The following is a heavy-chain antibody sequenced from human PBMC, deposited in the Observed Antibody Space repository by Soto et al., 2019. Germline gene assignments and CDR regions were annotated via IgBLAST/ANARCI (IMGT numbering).Heavy chain of an antibody. J-gene: IGHJ3*01. D-gene: IGHD3-10*01. CDR3: AGSFKYGSGTFDALDV. CDR1: GGTSSDYA. V-gene: IGHV1-69*01. Sequence: QVLLVQSGTEVKKPGSSVKVSCQASGGTSSDYALTWVRQAPGQGLECMGGIIPIFGTANYAQRFQGRVSITADESSSTAYMELSSLKSEDTAVYYCAGSFKYGSGTFDALDVWGHGTMVMVSS. CDR2: IIPIFGTA.